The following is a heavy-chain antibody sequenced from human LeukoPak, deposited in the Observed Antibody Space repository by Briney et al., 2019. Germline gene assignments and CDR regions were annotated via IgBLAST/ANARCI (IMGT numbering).Heavy chain of an antibody. J-gene: IGHJ3*02. Sequence: PGGSLRLSCAASGFTFSSSAMSWVRQAPGKGLEWVSNISGSGSGGSTYYADSVKGRFTISRDNSKNTLYLQMNSLRAEDTAVYYCARGSGYSYADDAFDIWGQGTMVTVSS. D-gene: IGHD5-18*01. CDR1: GFTFSSSA. V-gene: IGHV3-23*01. CDR3: ARGSGYSYADDAFDI. CDR2: ISGSGSGGST.